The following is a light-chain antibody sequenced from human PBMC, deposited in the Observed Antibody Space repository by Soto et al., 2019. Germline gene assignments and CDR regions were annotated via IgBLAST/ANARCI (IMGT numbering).Light chain of an antibody. CDR1: SSDVGGYNY. CDR3: HSYDTSLRGSTWV. J-gene: IGLJ3*02. Sequence: QSALTQPASVSGSPGQSITISCTGTSSDVGGYNYVSWYQQHPGKAPKLMIYEVSNRPSGVSNRFSGSKSGNTASLTISGLQAEDEADYYCHSYDTSLRGSTWVFGGGTKVTVL. CDR2: EVS. V-gene: IGLV2-14*01.